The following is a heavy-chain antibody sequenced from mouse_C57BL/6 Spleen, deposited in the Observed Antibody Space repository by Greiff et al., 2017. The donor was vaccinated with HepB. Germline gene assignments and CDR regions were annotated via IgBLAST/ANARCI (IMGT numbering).Heavy chain of an antibody. V-gene: IGHV1-26*01. Sequence: EVQLQQSGPELVKPGASVKISCKASGYTFTDYYMNWVKQSHGKSLEWIGDINPNNGGTSYNQKFKGKATLTVDKSSSTAYMELRRLTSDDSAVYYCARGSKGAMDYWGQGTSVTVSS. CDR3: ARGSKGAMDY. D-gene: IGHD2-5*01. CDR2: INPNNGGT. J-gene: IGHJ4*01. CDR1: GYTFTDYY.